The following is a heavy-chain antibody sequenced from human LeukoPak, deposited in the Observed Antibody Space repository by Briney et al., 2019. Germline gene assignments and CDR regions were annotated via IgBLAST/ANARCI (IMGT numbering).Heavy chain of an antibody. Sequence: GRSLRLSCAASGFTFSSYGMHWVRQAPGKGLEWVALIWYDGSNKYYADSVKVRFTISRDNSKNTLYLQMNSLRAEDTAVYYCAKSLRDIRYYYMDVWGKGTTVTVSS. CDR3: AKSLRDIRYYYMDV. J-gene: IGHJ6*03. V-gene: IGHV3-33*06. CDR1: GFTFSSYG. CDR2: IWYDGSNK. D-gene: IGHD5-12*01.